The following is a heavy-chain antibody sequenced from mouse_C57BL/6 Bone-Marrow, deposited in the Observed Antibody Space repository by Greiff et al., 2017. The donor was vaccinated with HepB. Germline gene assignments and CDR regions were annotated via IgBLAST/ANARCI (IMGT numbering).Heavy chain of an antibody. V-gene: IGHV1-56*01. J-gene: IGHJ3*01. CDR3: AREEYGSPWFAY. CDR2: IFPGSGST. CDR1: GFTFTSHW. D-gene: IGHD1-1*01. Sequence: VKLVESGPELVRPGASVKISCKAPGFTFTSHWMQWVRQRPGQGLEWIGEIFPGSGSTYYNEKFEGKATLTVDTSSSTAYMQLSSLTSEDSAVYYCAREEYGSPWFAYWGQGNRVTVSA.